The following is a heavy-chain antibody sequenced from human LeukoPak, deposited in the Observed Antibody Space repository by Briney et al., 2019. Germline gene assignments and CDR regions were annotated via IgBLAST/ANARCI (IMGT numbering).Heavy chain of an antibody. CDR1: GHTLTEFS. CDR2: FDPEHAET. Sequence: ASVKVSCKVSGHTLTEFSTHWVRQAPGKGLEWMGGFDPEHAETVYAQKFQGRITVTEDTSTDTAYMELSSLRAEDTDVYYCAITLGEVIVDHLENWGQGTLVTVSS. CDR3: AITLGEVIVDHLEN. D-gene: IGHD3-16*02. V-gene: IGHV1-24*01. J-gene: IGHJ1*01.